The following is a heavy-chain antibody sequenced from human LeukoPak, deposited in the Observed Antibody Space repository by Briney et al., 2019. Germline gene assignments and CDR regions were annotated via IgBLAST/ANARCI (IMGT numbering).Heavy chain of an antibody. Sequence: SETLSLTCTVSGGSISSYYWSWIRQPPGKGLEWIGYIYYSGSTNYNPSLKSRVTISVDTSKNQFSLKLSSVTAANTAVYYCASSQRWGYDSSGYSRRDAFDIWGQGTMVTVSS. CDR2: IYYSGST. D-gene: IGHD3-22*01. J-gene: IGHJ3*02. CDR3: ASSQRWGYDSSGYSRRDAFDI. CDR1: GGSISSYY. V-gene: IGHV4-59*01.